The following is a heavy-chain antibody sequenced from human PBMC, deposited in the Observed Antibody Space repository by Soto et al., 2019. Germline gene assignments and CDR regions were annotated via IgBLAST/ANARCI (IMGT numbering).Heavy chain of an antibody. V-gene: IGHV4-39*01. Sequence: SETLSLTCTVSGGSISSSSYYWGWIRQPPGKGLEWIGSIYYSGSTYYNPSLKSRVTISVDTSKNQFSLKLSSVTAADTAVYYCARTVTDTEPYYYYYMDVWGKGTTVTVSS. D-gene: IGHD2-21*02. J-gene: IGHJ6*03. CDR1: GGSISSSSYY. CDR2: IYYSGST. CDR3: ARTVTDTEPYYYYYMDV.